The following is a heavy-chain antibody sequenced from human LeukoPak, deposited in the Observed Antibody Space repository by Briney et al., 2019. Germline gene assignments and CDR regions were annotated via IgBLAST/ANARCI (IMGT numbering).Heavy chain of an antibody. J-gene: IGHJ4*02. CDR1: GFTFSSYG. CDR2: ISYDGSNK. V-gene: IGHV3-30*03. Sequence: GGSLRLSCAASGFTFSSYGMHWVRQAPGKGLEWVAVISYDGSNKYYADSVKGRFTISRDNSKNTLYLQMNSLRAEDTAVYYCLRSVYSSGWKEFDYWGQGTLVTVSS. D-gene: IGHD6-19*01. CDR3: LRSVYSSGWKEFDY.